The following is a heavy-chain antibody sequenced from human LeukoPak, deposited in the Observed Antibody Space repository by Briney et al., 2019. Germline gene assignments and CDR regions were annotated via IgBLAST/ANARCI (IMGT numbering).Heavy chain of an antibody. J-gene: IGHJ4*02. V-gene: IGHV3-33*01. CDR3: ARAGYGDPHFDF. Sequence: GGSLRLSCAASGFTFGNYGMHWVRQAPGKGLEWVAAIWYDGSNKYYGDSEKGRFTISRDNSKNTLYLQMNSLRAEDTAAYYCARAGYGDPHFDFWGQGTLVTVSS. CDR1: GFTFGNYG. D-gene: IGHD4-17*01. CDR2: IWYDGSNK.